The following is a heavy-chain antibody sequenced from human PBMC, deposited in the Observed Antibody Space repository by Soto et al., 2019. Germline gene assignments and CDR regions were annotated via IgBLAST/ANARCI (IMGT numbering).Heavy chain of an antibody. CDR3: ARDGPGDSSGYGNKVDGY. D-gene: IGHD3-22*01. CDR2: ISSSSSYI. CDR1: GFTFSSYS. J-gene: IGHJ4*02. V-gene: IGHV3-21*01. Sequence: EVQLVESGGGLVKPGGSLRLSCAASGFTFSSYSMNWVRQAPGKGLEWVSSISSSSSYIYYADSMKGRLTISRDNAKNSLYLQMNSLRAEDTAVYYCARDGPGDSSGYGNKVDGYWGQGPLVTVSS.